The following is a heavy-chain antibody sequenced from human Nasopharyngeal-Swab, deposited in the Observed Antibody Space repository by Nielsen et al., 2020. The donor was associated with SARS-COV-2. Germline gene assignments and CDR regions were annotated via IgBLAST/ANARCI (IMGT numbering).Heavy chain of an antibody. CDR1: GFTVSSNY. V-gene: IGHV3-66*01. CDR2: IYSGGST. Sequence: GESLKISCAASGFTVSSNYMSRVRQAPGKGLEWVSVIYSGGSTYYADSVKGRFTTSRDNSKNTLYLQMNSLRAEDTAVYYCARDGPSTYYYYGMDVWGQGTTVTVSS. D-gene: IGHD5/OR15-5a*01. CDR3: ARDGPSTYYYYGMDV. J-gene: IGHJ6*02.